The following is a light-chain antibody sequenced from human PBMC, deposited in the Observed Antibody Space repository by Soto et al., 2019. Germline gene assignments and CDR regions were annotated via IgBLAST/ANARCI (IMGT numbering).Light chain of an antibody. Sequence: DIQMTQSPSSLSASVGDRVTITCRASQSISSYLNWYQQKPGKAPKLLIYAASSLQSGVPSRFSGSGSGTDFTLTISSPQPEDFATYYCQQSYSTLGTFGGGTKVDIK. CDR1: QSISSY. CDR2: AAS. CDR3: QQSYSTLGT. J-gene: IGKJ4*01. V-gene: IGKV1-39*01.